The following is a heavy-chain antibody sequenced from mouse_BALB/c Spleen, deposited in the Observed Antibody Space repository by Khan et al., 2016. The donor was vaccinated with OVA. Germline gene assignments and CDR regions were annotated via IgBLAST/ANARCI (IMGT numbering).Heavy chain of an antibody. D-gene: IGHD3-1*01. CDR1: GFSFTSYG. Sequence: QVQLKESGPGLVAPSQSLSITCTVSGFSFTSYGVHWVRQPPGKGLEWLGAIWAGGSTNYNSALMSRLSIRRDNSKSQVFLKMNSLQTDDTARYYCARAAGSSGYSYYYTMDYWGQGTSVTVSS. V-gene: IGHV2-9*02. CDR3: ARAAGSSGYSYYYTMDY. J-gene: IGHJ4*01. CDR2: IWAGGST.